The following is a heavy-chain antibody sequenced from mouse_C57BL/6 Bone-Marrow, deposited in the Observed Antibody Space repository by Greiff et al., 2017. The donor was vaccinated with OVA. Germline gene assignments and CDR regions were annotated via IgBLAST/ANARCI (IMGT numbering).Heavy chain of an antibody. CDR3: ARRDGSSPWYFDV. CDR2: IHPNSGST. Sequence: QVQLKQSGAELVKPGASVKLSCKASGYTFTSYWMHWVKQRPGQGLEWIGMIHPNSGSTNYNEKFKSKATLTVDKSSSTAYMQLSSLTSEDSAVYYCARRDGSSPWYFDVWGTGTTVTVSS. V-gene: IGHV1-64*01. CDR1: GYTFTSYW. D-gene: IGHD1-1*01. J-gene: IGHJ1*03.